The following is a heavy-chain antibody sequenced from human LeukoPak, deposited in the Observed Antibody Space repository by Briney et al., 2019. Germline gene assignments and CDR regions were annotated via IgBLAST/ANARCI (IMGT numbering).Heavy chain of an antibody. Sequence: ASVKVSCKASGYTFTGYYIHWVPQAPRQRLEWMGWINPNSGGTNYAQKFQSTVTMTRDTSHRTGYMELRQVSTDHAAVYYLSKGVTYRTYSGYVGYWGQGTLVTVSS. D-gene: IGHD5-12*01. V-gene: IGHV1-2*02. CDR2: INPNSGGT. CDR3: SKGVTYRTYSGYVGY. J-gene: IGHJ4*02. CDR1: GYTFTGYY.